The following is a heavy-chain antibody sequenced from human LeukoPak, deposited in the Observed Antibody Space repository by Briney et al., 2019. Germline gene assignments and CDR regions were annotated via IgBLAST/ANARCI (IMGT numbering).Heavy chain of an antibody. CDR1: GFTFSSYG. V-gene: IGHV3-30*03. D-gene: IGHD2-21*02. Sequence: PGGSLRLSCAASGFTFSSYGMHWVRQAPGKRLEGVAVISYDGSDKYYADSVKGRFTISRDNSKNTLYLQMTSLRAEDTAVYFCARSTWCGGDCYPDYWGQGTLVTVSS. CDR2: ISYDGSDK. J-gene: IGHJ4*02. CDR3: ARSTWCGGDCYPDY.